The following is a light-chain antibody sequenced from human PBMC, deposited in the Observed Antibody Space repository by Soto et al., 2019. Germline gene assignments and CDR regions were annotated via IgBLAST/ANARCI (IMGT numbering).Light chain of an antibody. CDR2: HAS. CDR1: QSVSSL. J-gene: IGKJ2*02. CDR3: RQRSNWPGCT. V-gene: IGKV3-11*01. Sequence: EIVLTQSPATLSLSPGERSTLSCRASQSVSSLLAWYKQKPGQAPRLLIYHASNRAPGIPARFSGSGSGTDFTLTISSLEPEDFAVYYCRQRSNWPGCTFGQGTKLEIK.